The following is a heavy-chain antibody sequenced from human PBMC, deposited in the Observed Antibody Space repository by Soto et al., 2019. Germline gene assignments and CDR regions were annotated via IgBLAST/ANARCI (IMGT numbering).Heavy chain of an antibody. CDR2: ISYDGSNK. CDR1: GFTFSSYA. D-gene: IGHD2-8*01. CDR3: ARDRYCTNGVCYYYYYGMDV. J-gene: IGHJ6*02. Sequence: QVQLVESGGGVVQPGRSLRLSCAASGFTFSSYAMHWVRQAPGKGLEWAAVISYDGSNKYYADSVKGRFTISRDNSKNTLYLQMNSLRADDTAVYYCARDRYCTNGVCYYYYYGMDVWGQGTTVTVS. V-gene: IGHV3-30-3*01.